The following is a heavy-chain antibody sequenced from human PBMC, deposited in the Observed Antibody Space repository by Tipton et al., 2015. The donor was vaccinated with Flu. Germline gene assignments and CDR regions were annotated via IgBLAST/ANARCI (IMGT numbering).Heavy chain of an antibody. D-gene: IGHD3-10*01. V-gene: IGHV6-1*01. CDR3: ARGSGSGPKDWFDP. CDR2: TYQRSMWHH. Sequence: LVKPTQTLSLTCVISGDSVSSNVATWNWIRQSPSRGLEWLGKTYQRSMWHHIYAVSLKGRITITPDTSRNQFSLQLNSMTPDDTAVYYCARGSGSGPKDWFDPWGQGTQVTVSA. J-gene: IGHJ5*02. CDR1: GDSVSSNVAT.